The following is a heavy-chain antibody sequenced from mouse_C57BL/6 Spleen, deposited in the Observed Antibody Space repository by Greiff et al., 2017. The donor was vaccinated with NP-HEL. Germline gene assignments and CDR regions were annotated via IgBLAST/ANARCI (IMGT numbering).Heavy chain of an antibody. D-gene: IGHD3-2*02. CDR2: IYPGDGDT. Sequence: QVQLQQSGPELVKPGASVKISCKASGYAFSSSWMNWVKQRPGKGLEWIGRIYPGDGDTNYNGKFKGKATLTADKSSSTAYMQLSSLTSEDSAVYFCAISGGRGWYFDVWGTGTTVTVSS. J-gene: IGHJ1*03. CDR1: GYAFSSSW. CDR3: AISGGRGWYFDV. V-gene: IGHV1-82*01.